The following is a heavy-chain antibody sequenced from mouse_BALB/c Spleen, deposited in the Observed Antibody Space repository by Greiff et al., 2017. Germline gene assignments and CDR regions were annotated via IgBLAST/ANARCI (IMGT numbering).Heavy chain of an antibody. CDR2: IRNKANGYTT. J-gene: IGHJ2*01. D-gene: IGHD4-1*01. Sequence: EVHLVESGGGLVQPGGSLRLSCATSGFTFTDYYMSWVRQPPGKALEWLGFIRNKANGYTTEYSASVKGRFTISRDNSQSILYLQMNTLRAEDSATYYCARVLTGYFDYWGQGTTLTVSS. CDR1: GFTFTDYY. CDR3: ARVLTGYFDY. V-gene: IGHV7-3*02.